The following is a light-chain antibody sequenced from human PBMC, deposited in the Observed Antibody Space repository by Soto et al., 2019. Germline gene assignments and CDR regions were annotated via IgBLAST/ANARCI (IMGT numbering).Light chain of an antibody. CDR2: INSDGSH. J-gene: IGLJ3*02. CDR3: QTWGTGTVV. CDR1: SAHTTYA. V-gene: IGLV4-69*01. Sequence: QLVLTQSPSASASLGASVRFTCTLSSAHTTYAVAWHQQQPERGPRYLMKINSDGSHTKGDGIPDRFSGSSSGAERYLTISNLQSEDEADYYCQTWGTGTVVFGGGTKLTVL.